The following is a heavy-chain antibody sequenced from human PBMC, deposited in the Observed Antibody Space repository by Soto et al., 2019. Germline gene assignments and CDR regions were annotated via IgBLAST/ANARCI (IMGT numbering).Heavy chain of an antibody. CDR3: ARRSPDYGGNEAFDY. Sequence: SETLSLTCTVSGGSISSYYWSWIRQPPGKGLEWIGYIYYSGSTNYNPSLKSRVTISVDTSKNQFSLKLSSVTAADTAVYYCARRSPDYGGNEAFDYWGQGTLVTVSS. D-gene: IGHD4-17*01. CDR2: IYYSGST. V-gene: IGHV4-59*01. CDR1: GGSISSYY. J-gene: IGHJ4*02.